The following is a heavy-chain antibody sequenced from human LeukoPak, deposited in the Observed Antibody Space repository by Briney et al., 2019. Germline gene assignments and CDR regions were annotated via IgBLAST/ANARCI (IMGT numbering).Heavy chain of an antibody. CDR2: IKQDGSEK. Sequence: GGSLRLSCAASGFTFSSYAMSWVRQAPGKGLEWVANIKQDGSEKYYVDSVKGRFTISRDNAKNSLYLQMNSLRAEDTAVYYCARDLPSSGWGQGTLVTVSS. V-gene: IGHV3-7*01. CDR3: ARDLPSSG. CDR1: GFTFSSYA. J-gene: IGHJ4*02. D-gene: IGHD6-19*01.